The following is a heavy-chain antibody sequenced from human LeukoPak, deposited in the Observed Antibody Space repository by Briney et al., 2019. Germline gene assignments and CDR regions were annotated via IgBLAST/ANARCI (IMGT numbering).Heavy chain of an antibody. V-gene: IGHV4-34*01. D-gene: IGHD3-3*01. CDR3: ARRGVGTYNWFDP. Sequence: SETLSLTCAVYGGSFSGYYWSWIRQPPGKGLEWIGEINHSGSTNYNPSLKSRVTISVDTSKNQFSLKLGSVTAADTAVYYCARRGVGTYNWFDPWGQGTLVTVSS. J-gene: IGHJ5*02. CDR1: GGSFSGYY. CDR2: INHSGST.